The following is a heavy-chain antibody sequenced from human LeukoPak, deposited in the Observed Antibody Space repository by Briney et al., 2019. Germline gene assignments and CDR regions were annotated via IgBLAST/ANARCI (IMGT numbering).Heavy chain of an antibody. J-gene: IGHJ4*02. V-gene: IGHV4-38-2*02. Sequence: SETLSLTCSVSGYSISSAYYWGWIRQPPGKGLEWIGTMYHSGSTNYNPSLKSRVTISVDTSKNQFSLKLSSVTAADTAVYYCARGYSGSYLFDYWGQGTLVTVSS. D-gene: IGHD1-26*01. CDR2: MYHSGST. CDR3: ARGYSGSYLFDY. CDR1: GYSISSAYY.